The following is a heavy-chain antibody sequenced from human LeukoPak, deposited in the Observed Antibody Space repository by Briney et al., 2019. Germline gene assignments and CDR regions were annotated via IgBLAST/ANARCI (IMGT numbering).Heavy chain of an antibody. V-gene: IGHV3-74*01. CDR1: GFSFGSYW. D-gene: IGHD6-6*01. Sequence: GGSLILSCAASGFSFGSYWMHWVRQAPGKGLVWVSRINTDGSITTYADSVQGRFTVSRDNANNTVYLHMNSLRDEDTAVYYCARGFVPAFDIWGQGTKVTVSS. J-gene: IGHJ3*02. CDR3: ARGFVPAFDI. CDR2: INTDGSIT.